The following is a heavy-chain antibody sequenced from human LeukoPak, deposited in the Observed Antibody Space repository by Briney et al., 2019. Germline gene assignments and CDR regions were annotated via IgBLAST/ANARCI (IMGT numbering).Heavy chain of an antibody. J-gene: IGHJ5*02. D-gene: IGHD4-17*01. CDR3: ARVTTVTRSPWSWGPKKIGQEVNWFDP. Sequence: GASVKVSCKASGYTFSDYSITWLRQAPGQGLEWMGWIGPYNADTNYAQNFQGRVTMTTDRSTRTAYMELRNLRSDDTAVYYCARVTTVTRSPWSWGPKKIGQEVNWFDPWGQGTLITVS. CDR1: GYTFSDYS. V-gene: IGHV1-18*01. CDR2: IGPYNADT.